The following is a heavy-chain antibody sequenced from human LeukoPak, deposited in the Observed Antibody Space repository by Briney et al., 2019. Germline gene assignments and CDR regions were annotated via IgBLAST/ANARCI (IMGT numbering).Heavy chain of an antibody. Sequence: PGGSLRLSCAASGFTFSSYEMNRVRQAPGKGLEWVSYISSSSSTIYYADSVKGRFTISRDNAKNSLYLQMNSLRAEDTAVYYCARRSITMVRGPIGSFDYWGQGTLVTVSS. CDR1: GFTFSSYE. CDR2: ISSSSSTI. D-gene: IGHD3-10*01. CDR3: ARRSITMVRGPIGSFDY. V-gene: IGHV3-48*01. J-gene: IGHJ4*02.